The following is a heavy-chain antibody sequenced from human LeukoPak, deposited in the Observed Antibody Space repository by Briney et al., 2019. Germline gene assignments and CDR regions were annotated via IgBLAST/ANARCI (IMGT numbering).Heavy chain of an antibody. Sequence: GGSLRLSCAASRFTFSTYTMNWVRQAPGKGLEWVSSISSSSSYIYYADSVKGRFTISRDNAKNSLYLQMNTLRAEDTAVYYCARDRTTVTTFDYWGQGTLVTVSS. CDR3: ARDRTTVTTFDY. CDR1: RFTFSTYT. V-gene: IGHV3-21*01. CDR2: ISSSSSYI. D-gene: IGHD4-17*01. J-gene: IGHJ4*02.